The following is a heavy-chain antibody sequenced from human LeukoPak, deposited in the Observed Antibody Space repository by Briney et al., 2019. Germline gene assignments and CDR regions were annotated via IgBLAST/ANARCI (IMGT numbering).Heavy chain of an antibody. V-gene: IGHV4-59*01. CDR1: GGSIKIYY. CDR2: LHHDGST. J-gene: IGHJ5*02. CDR3: ARFGTFGENWFDP. Sequence: SETLSLTCTVSGGSIKIYYWSWIRQPPGKGLEWTGYLHHDGSTNYNPSLKGRVTTSVETSKNQFSLKLSSVTAADTAVYYCARFGTFGENWFDPWGQGTLVIVSS. D-gene: IGHD3-16*01.